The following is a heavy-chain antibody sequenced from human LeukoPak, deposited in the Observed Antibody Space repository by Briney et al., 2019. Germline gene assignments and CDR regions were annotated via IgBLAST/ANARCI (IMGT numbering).Heavy chain of an antibody. CDR2: IIPIFGTA. CDR1: RGTFSSYA. V-gene: IGHV1-69*05. CDR3: ARGWYYYDSSGSGFDP. Sequence: SVKVSCKASRGTFSSYAISWVRQAPGQGLEWMGGIIPIFGTANYAQKFQGRVTITTDESTSTAYMELSSLRSEDTAVYYCARGWYYYDSSGSGFDPWGQGTLVTVSS. J-gene: IGHJ5*02. D-gene: IGHD3-22*01.